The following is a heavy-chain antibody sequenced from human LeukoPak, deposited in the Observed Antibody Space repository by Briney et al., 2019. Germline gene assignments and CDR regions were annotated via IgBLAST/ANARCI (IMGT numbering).Heavy chain of an antibody. CDR2: ISAYNGDT. D-gene: IGHD2-15*01. CDR3: GRGPFCSGATCYSQYFDY. Sequence: ASVKVSCMASGYTFITYGISWVRQAPGQGLEWMGWISAYNGDTKYEQKLQGRVTMTTDTSTSTAYMELRSLRSDDTAVYYCGRGPFCSGATCYSQYFDYWGQGTLVTVSS. J-gene: IGHJ4*02. V-gene: IGHV1-18*01. CDR1: GYTFITYG.